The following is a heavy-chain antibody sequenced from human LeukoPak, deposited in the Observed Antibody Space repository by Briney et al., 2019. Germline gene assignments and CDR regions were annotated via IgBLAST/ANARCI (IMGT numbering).Heavy chain of an antibody. CDR2: IWYDGSNK. Sequence: GGSLRLSCAASGFTFSSYGMHWVRQAPGKGLEGVAVIWYDGSNKYYADSVKGRFTISRDNSKNTLYLQMNSLRAEDTAVYYCARDALGGYYFDYWGQGTLVTVSS. D-gene: IGHD2-15*01. CDR3: ARDALGGYYFDY. CDR1: GFTFSSYG. J-gene: IGHJ4*02. V-gene: IGHV3-33*08.